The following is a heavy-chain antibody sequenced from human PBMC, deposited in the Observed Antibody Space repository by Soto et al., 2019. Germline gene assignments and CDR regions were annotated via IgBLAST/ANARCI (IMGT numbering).Heavy chain of an antibody. Sequence: QVQLVQSGAEVKKPGASVKVSCKASGYTFTSYDINWVRQATGQGLEWMGWMNPNSGNTGYAQKFQGGFIMARITSRSTAYMELSSLGSEDRAVYYCAGEGVRGMDVWCQGTTVSVSS. J-gene: IGHJ6*02. D-gene: IGHD2-21*01. V-gene: IGHV1-8*01. CDR1: GYTFTSYD. CDR2: MNPNSGNT. CDR3: AGEGVRGMDV.